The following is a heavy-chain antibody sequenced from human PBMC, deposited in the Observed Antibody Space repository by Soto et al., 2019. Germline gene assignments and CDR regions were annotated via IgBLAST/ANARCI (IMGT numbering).Heavy chain of an antibody. Sequence: QVQLVQSGAEVKKPGASVKVSCKASGYTFTSYDINWVRQATGQVLEWMGWMNPNSGNTGYAQKFQGRVTMTRNTSISTAYMELSSLRSEDTAVYYCARVLKGAATTSWTPGYWGQGTLVTVSS. CDR2: MNPNSGNT. D-gene: IGHD1-26*01. V-gene: IGHV1-8*01. J-gene: IGHJ4*02. CDR3: ARVLKGAATTSWTPGY. CDR1: GYTFTSYD.